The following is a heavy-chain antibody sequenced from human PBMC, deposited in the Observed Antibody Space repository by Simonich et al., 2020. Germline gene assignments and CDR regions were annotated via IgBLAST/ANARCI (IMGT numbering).Heavy chain of an antibody. CDR1: GFTFSSYG. D-gene: IGHD4-17*01. V-gene: IGHV3-30*18. J-gene: IGHJ6*02. CDR2: LCYEESKK. CDR3: AKESTVSRWDYYYGMDV. Sequence: QVQLVESGGGVVQPGRALRLSCAASGFTFSSYGMHWGGQAPGKGMEWWVVLCYEESKKYYADSWKGRFTISRDNSKNTLYLQMNSLRAEDTAMYYCAKESTVSRWDYYYGMDVWGQGTTVTVSS.